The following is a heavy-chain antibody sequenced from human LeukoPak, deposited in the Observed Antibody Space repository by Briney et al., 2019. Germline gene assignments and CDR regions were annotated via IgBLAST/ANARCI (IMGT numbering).Heavy chain of an antibody. J-gene: IGHJ4*02. Sequence: PSGTLSLTCAVSGGSISSSNWWSWVRQAPGKGLEWVAKIKHDGSENDQVDSVTGRFTISRDNTRNSLYLEMSSLRAEDTAVYYCARLAVVTSNPAPYYFDLWGQGTLVTVSP. CDR1: GGSISSSNW. V-gene: IGHV3-7*01. CDR3: ARLAVVTSNPAPYYFDL. D-gene: IGHD2-21*02. CDR2: IKHDGSEN.